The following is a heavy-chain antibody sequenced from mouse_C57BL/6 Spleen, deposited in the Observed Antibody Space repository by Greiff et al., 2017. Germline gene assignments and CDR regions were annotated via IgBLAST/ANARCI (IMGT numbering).Heavy chain of an antibody. CDR1: GFTFSDYG. D-gene: IGHD3-3*01. Sequence: EVMLVESGGGLVKPGGSLKLSCAASGFTFSDYGMHWVRQAPEKGLEWVAYISSGSSTIYYADTVKGRFTISRDNAKNTLFLQMTSLRSEDTAMYYCARGTAAWFAYWGQGTLVTVSA. V-gene: IGHV5-17*01. CDR2: ISSGSSTI. J-gene: IGHJ3*01. CDR3: ARGTAAWFAY.